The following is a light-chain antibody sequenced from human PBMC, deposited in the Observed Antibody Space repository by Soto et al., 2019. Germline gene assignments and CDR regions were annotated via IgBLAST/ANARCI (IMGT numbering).Light chain of an antibody. J-gene: IGLJ3*02. V-gene: IGLV3-9*01. CDR3: QVWDSSTAGV. CDR1: NIRSKD. CDR2: RDT. Sequence: SSELTQPLSVSVALGQTATIICGGNNIRSKDVHWYQQKPGQAPVLVIYRDTNRPSGIPERFSGSNSGNTATLTISRAQAGDEADYYCQVWDSSTAGVFGGGTKLTVL.